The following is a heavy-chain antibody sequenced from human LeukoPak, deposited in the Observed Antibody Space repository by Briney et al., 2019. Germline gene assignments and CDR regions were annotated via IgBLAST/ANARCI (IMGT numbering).Heavy chain of an antibody. CDR1: GGTFSSYA. D-gene: IGHD3-22*01. J-gene: IGHJ4*02. CDR2: IIPIFGTA. V-gene: IGHV1-69*13. CDR3: ARGNYYDSSGYYYEPGY. Sequence: SVKVSCKASGGTFSSYAISWVRQAPGQGLEWMGGIIPIFGTANYAQKFQGRVTITADESTSTAYMELSSLRSEDTAVYYCARGNYYDSSGYYYEPGYWGQGTLVTVYS.